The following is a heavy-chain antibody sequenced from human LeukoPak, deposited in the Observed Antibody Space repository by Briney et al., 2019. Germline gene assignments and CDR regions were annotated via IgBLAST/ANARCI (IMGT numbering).Heavy chain of an antibody. CDR2: IATDGSFA. D-gene: IGHD3-10*01. Sequence: GGSLRLSCAASGFTFSSYGMHWVRQAPGKGLEWLAGIATDGSFAYYADSVKGRFTLSRDNSKNTMYLQMNSLRAEDTAVYYCAKDLVYGSGSYYPDYWGQGTLVTVSS. CDR3: AKDLVYGSGSYYPDY. CDR1: GFTFSSYG. J-gene: IGHJ4*02. V-gene: IGHV3-30*18.